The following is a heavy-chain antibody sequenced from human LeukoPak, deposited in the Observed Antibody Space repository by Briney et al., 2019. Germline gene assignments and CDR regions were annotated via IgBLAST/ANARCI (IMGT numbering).Heavy chain of an antibody. CDR3: AGVYDYSNYGTYNWFDP. CDR2: IYPGDSDT. D-gene: IGHD4-11*01. J-gene: IGHJ5*02. Sequence: GESLKISCKGSGYSFTSYWIGWVRQMPGKGLEWMGIIYPGDSDTRYSPSFQGQVTISADKSISTAYLQWSSLKASDTAMYYCAGVYDYSNYGTYNWFDPWGQGTLVTVSS. V-gene: IGHV5-51*01. CDR1: GYSFTSYW.